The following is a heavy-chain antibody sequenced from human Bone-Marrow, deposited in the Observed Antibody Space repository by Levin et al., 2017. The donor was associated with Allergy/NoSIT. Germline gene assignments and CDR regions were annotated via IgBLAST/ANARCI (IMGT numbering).Heavy chain of an antibody. CDR3: ARDLVTLNWYFDL. V-gene: IGHV3-48*02. Sequence: PGESLKISCAASGFTFSSYSMNWVRQAPGKGLEWVSYISSSSSTIYYADSVKGRFTISRDNAKNSLYLQMNSLRDEDTAVYYCARDLVTLNWYFDLWGRGTLVTVSS. J-gene: IGHJ2*01. CDR2: ISSSSSTI. CDR1: GFTFSSYS. D-gene: IGHD4-23*01.